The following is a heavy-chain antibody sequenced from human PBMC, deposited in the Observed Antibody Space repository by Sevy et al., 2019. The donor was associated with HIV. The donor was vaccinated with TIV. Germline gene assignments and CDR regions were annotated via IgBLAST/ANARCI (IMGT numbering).Heavy chain of an antibody. CDR2: INPNTGVK. CDR3: ARGRVIFDY. V-gene: IGHV1-2*02. Sequence: ASVKVSCKASGYTFTDYYLHWVRQAPGQGLEWMTYINPNTGVKNYAQKFRGRVTVTTDTSINTVYMELTRLTSDDTAVYFCARGRVIFDYWGQGTLVTVSS. CDR1: GYTFTDYY. J-gene: IGHJ4*02.